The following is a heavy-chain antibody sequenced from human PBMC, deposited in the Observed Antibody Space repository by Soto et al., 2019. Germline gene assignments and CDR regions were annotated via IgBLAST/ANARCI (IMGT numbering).Heavy chain of an antibody. D-gene: IGHD5-18*01. CDR2: ISAYNGNT. CDR1: GYTFTSYG. V-gene: IGHV1-18*04. CDR3: ARDERNASPGDTFDI. J-gene: IGHJ3*02. Sequence: ASVKVSCKASGYTFTSYGISWVRQAPGQGLEWMGWISAYNGNTNFAQKLQGRVTLTTDTSTSTAYMELRSLRSDDTAVYYCARDERNASPGDTFDIWDQATMLTVSS.